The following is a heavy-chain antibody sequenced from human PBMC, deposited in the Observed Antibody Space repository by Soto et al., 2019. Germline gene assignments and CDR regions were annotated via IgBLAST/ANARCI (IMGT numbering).Heavy chain of an antibody. J-gene: IGHJ5*02. CDR1: GFTFSSYS. D-gene: IGHD3-10*01. CDR2: ISSSSSYI. Sequence: EVQLVESGGGLVKPGGSLRLSCAASGFTFSSYSMNWVRQAPGKGLEWVSSISSSSSYIYYADSVKGRFTISRDNAKNSLYLQMNRLRAEDTAVYYCAREDYYGSGSVDPWGQGTLVTVSS. CDR3: AREDYYGSGSVDP. V-gene: IGHV3-21*01.